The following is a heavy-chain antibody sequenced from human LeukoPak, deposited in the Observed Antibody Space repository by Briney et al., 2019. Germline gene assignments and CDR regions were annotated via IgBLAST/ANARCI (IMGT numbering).Heavy chain of an antibody. CDR1: GFTFDDYA. Sequence: PGRSLRLSCAAPGFTFDDYAMHWVRQAPGEGLEWVSGISWNSGSIGYADSVKGRFTISRDNAKNSLYLQMNSLRAEDMALYYCAKDRGTTGTTAAFDIWGQGTMVTVSS. J-gene: IGHJ3*02. V-gene: IGHV3-9*03. D-gene: IGHD1-1*01. CDR2: ISWNSGSI. CDR3: AKDRGTTGTTAAFDI.